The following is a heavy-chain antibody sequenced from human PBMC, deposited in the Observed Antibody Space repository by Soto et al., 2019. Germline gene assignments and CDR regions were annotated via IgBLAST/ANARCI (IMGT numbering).Heavy chain of an antibody. Sequence: EVQLVESGGGLDQPGGSLRLSCAASGFTVSSNYMSWVRQAPGKGLEWVSVIYSGGRTYYADSVKGRFTISRHNSKNTLYLQMNSLRPEDTAVYHCARERYSSGWYAAFDIWGQGTMVTVSS. J-gene: IGHJ3*02. D-gene: IGHD6-19*01. V-gene: IGHV3-53*04. CDR2: IYSGGRT. CDR3: ARERYSSGWYAAFDI. CDR1: GFTVSSNY.